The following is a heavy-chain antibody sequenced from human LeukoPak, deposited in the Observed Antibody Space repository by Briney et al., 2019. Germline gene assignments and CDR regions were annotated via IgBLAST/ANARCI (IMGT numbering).Heavy chain of an antibody. V-gene: IGHV3-7*01. J-gene: IGHJ4*02. CDR2: IKQDGGEK. D-gene: IGHD6-13*01. CDR3: ATPGSGIWCFDY. Sequence: PGGSLRLSCAASGFTFSTYWMSWVRQAPGKGLEWVASIKQDGGEKYYVDSVKGRFTISRDNAKNSVYLQMTSLRAEDTAVYYCATPGSGIWCFDYWGQGTLLTVSS. CDR1: GFTFSTYW.